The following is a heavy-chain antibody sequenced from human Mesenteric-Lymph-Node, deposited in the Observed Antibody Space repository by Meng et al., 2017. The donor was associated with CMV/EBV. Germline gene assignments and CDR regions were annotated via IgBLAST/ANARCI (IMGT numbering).Heavy chain of an antibody. D-gene: IGHD3-22*01. V-gene: IGHV3-48*04. J-gene: IGHJ4*02. Sequence: GESLKISCAASGFTFSSYSMNWVRQAPGKGLEWVSYISSSSSTIYYADSVKGRFTISRDNAKNSLYLQMNSLRAEDTAVYYCARNGYDSSGPIDYWGQGTLVTVSS. CDR2: ISSSSSTI. CDR1: GFTFSSYS. CDR3: ARNGYDSSGPIDY.